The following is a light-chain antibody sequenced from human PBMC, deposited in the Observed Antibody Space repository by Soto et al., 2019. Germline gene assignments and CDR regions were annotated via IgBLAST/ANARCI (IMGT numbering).Light chain of an antibody. CDR2: AAS. J-gene: IGKJ1*01. Sequence: DIQMTQSPSSVSASVGARVTITCRASQGVSSWFAWYQQKPGKAPKLLIYAASTLQSGVPSRFSGRGRGTDFILTSSRVQPEDFAAYLCQQANSFPRSFGRGTKVEIK. CDR1: QGVSSW. V-gene: IGKV1D-12*01. CDR3: QQANSFPRS.